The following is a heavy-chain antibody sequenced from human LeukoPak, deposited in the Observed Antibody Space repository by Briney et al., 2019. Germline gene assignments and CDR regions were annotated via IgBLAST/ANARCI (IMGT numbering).Heavy chain of an antibody. J-gene: IGHJ4*02. CDR1: GGSISSGGYY. CDR3: ARLVVPAAAPRYYFDY. CDR2: IYYSGST. Sequence: SETLSLTCTVSGGSISSGGYYWSWIRQHPGKGLEWIGYIYYSGSTYYNPSLKSPVTISVDTSKNQFSLKLSSVTAADTAVYYCARLVVPAAAPRYYFDYWGQGTLVTVSS. D-gene: IGHD2-2*01. V-gene: IGHV4-31*01.